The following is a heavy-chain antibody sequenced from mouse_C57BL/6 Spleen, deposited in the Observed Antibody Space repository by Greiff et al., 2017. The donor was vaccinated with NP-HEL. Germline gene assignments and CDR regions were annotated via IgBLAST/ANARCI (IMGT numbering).Heavy chain of an antibody. J-gene: IGHJ4*01. Sequence: VQLQESGPELVKPGASVKIPCKASGYTFTDYNMDWVKQSHGKSLEWIGDINPNNGGTIYNQKFKGKATLTVDKSSSTAYMELRSLTSEDTAVYYCARSRLGPYAMDYWGQGTSVTVSS. CDR3: ARSRLGPYAMDY. D-gene: IGHD4-1*01. CDR1: GYTFTDYN. V-gene: IGHV1-18*01. CDR2: INPNNGGT.